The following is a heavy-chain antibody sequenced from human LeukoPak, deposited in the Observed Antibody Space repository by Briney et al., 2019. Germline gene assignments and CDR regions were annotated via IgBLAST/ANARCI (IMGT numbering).Heavy chain of an antibody. CDR2: IKQDGSET. CDR3: ARDGELGSPADAFDI. CDR1: GFTFRSYW. D-gene: IGHD1-26*01. J-gene: IGHJ3*02. V-gene: IGHV3-7*01. Sequence: GGSLRLSCAASGFTFRSYWMTWVRQYPGKGLEGVANIKQDGSETYYADSVKGRFTISRDNAKRSLYLQMNSLRAEDTAVYYCARDGELGSPADAFDIWGQGTMATVSS.